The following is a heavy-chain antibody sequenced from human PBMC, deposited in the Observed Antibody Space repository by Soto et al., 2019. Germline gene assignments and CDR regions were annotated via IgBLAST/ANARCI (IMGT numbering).Heavy chain of an antibody. CDR3: ARGLNLFDP. D-gene: IGHD3-16*01. CDR2: IYYSGST. CDR1: GYSISSYY. V-gene: IGHV4-59*01. Sequence: QVQLQESGPGLVKPSETLSLTCTVSGYSISSYYWSWIRQPPGKGLEWIGNIYYSGSTNYNPSLKSRVTISIDTSKNQLTLTLRSVTAADTAVYYCARGLNLFDPWGQGTLFTVSS. J-gene: IGHJ5*02.